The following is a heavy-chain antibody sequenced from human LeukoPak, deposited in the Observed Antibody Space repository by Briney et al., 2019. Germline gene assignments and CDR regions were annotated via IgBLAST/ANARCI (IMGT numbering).Heavy chain of an antibody. CDR3: AKARWTATATTYYLDY. CDR2: INAGNGHT. J-gene: IGHJ4*02. CDR1: GYTFSGYA. Sequence: ASVTVSCKASGYTFSGYAVQWGRQAPGQRLECLGWINAGNGHTKYSQKFQGRDTITRDTFASTAYMELSSLRSEDTAVYYCAKARWTATATTYYLDYWGQGTLVTVSS. V-gene: IGHV1-3*01. D-gene: IGHD4-17*01.